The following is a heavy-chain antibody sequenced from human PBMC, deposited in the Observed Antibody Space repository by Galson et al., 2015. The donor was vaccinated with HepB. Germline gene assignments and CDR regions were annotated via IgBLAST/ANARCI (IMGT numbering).Heavy chain of an antibody. V-gene: IGHV3-53*01. D-gene: IGHD5-18*01. CDR3: ARSGVGYTGSYSSMDV. CDR1: GFTVSSNY. Sequence: SLRLSCAASGFTVSSNYMSWVRQAPGEGLEWVSVIYSGGSSYYADSVKGRFTISRDNSKNTLYLQMNSLRAEDTAVYYCARSGVGYTGSYSSMDVWGKGTTVTVSS. CDR2: IYSGGSS. J-gene: IGHJ6*03.